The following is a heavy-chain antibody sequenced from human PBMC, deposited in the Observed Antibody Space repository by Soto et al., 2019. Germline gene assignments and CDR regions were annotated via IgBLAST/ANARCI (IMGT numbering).Heavy chain of an antibody. D-gene: IGHD3-16*02. Sequence: SETLSLTCTVSGGSIGNDDYSWSWVRQPPGKGLEWIGYIYHSGTTYYNPSLTSRVTISVDGSNNQFSLKLTSMTAADTAVYYCATVIPTTRYFAYWGQGILVTVSS. V-gene: IGHV4-30-2*01. J-gene: IGHJ4*02. CDR3: ATVIPTTRYFAY. CDR2: IYHSGTT. CDR1: GGSIGNDDYS.